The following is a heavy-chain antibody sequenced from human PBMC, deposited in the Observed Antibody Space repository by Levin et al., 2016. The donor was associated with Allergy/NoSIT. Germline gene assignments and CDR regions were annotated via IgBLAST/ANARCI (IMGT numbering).Heavy chain of an antibody. CDR1: GFTFSSYS. D-gene: IGHD5-18*01. Sequence: GGSLRLSCAASGFTFSSYSMNWVRQAPGKGLEWVSSISSSSSYIYYADSVKGRFTISRDNAKNSLYLQMNSLRAEDTAVYYCARVRGYSYGEYYFDYWGQGTLVTVSS. CDR2: ISSSSSYI. V-gene: IGHV3-21*01. J-gene: IGHJ4*02. CDR3: ARVRGYSYGEYYFDY.